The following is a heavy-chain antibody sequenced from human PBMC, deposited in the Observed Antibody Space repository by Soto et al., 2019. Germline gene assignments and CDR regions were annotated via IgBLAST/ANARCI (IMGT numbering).Heavy chain of an antibody. CDR3: ARIVAGYDSSGYYYPGWFDP. CDR1: GYSFTSYW. Sequence: GESLKISCKGSGYSFTSYWIGWVRQMPGKGLEWMGMIYPSDSDTRYSPSFQGQVTISADKSISTAYLQWSSLKASDTAMYYWARIVAGYDSSGYYYPGWFDPWGQGTLVTVSS. V-gene: IGHV5-51*01. J-gene: IGHJ5*02. D-gene: IGHD3-22*01. CDR2: IYPSDSDT.